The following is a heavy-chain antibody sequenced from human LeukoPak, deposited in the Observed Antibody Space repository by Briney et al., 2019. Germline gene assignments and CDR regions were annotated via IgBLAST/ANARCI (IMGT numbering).Heavy chain of an antibody. J-gene: IGHJ4*02. CDR2: INSDGSTT. D-gene: IGHD3-10*01. Sequence: GGSLRLSCAASGFTFSSYWMHWVRQAPGKGLVWVSRINSDGSTTSYADSVKGRFTISSDTSKNTLYLQMNSLRAEDTAVYYCARDLSPVVRASPMGYWGQGTLVTVSS. CDR3: ARDLSPVVRASPMGY. V-gene: IGHV3-74*01. CDR1: GFTFSSYW.